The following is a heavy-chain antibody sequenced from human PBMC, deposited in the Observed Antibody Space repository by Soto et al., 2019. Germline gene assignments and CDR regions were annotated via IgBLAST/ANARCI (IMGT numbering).Heavy chain of an antibody. CDR1: GYTFTSYD. CDR2: MNPNSGNT. J-gene: IGHJ4*02. Sequence: QVQLVQSGAEVKKPGASVKVSCKVSGYTFTSYDINWVRQATGQGLEWMGWMNPNSGNTGYAQKCQGSVTMTRNTSISTAYMELSSLRSEDTAVYYCARVIVGYCSGGSCLGWDYWGQGTLVTVSS. V-gene: IGHV1-8*01. D-gene: IGHD2-15*01. CDR3: ARVIVGYCSGGSCLGWDY.